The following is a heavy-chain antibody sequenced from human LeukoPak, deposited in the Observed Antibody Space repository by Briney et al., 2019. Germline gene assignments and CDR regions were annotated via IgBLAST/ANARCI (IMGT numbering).Heavy chain of an antibody. Sequence: GGSLRLSCAASGFTFSSYAMSWVRQAPGKGLEWVSAISGSGGSTYYADSVKGRFTISRDNSKNTLYLQMDSLRVEDTAVYYCAKDLGYGNFADYWGQGTLVTVSS. CDR1: GFTFSSYA. CDR3: AKDLGYGNFADY. V-gene: IGHV3-23*01. D-gene: IGHD4-11*01. CDR2: ISGSGGST. J-gene: IGHJ4*02.